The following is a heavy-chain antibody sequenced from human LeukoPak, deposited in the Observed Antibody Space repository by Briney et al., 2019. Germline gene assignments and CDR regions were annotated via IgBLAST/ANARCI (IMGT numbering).Heavy chain of an antibody. CDR3: ASLPRYCSSTSCYNYYYYMDV. CDR1: GYTFTSYD. CDR2: MNPNSGNT. J-gene: IGHJ6*03. Sequence: ASVKVSCKASGYTFTSYDINWVRQAPGQGLEWMGWMNPNSGNTGYAQKFQGRVSMTRDTSTSTAYMELSSLTSEDTAVYYCASLPRYCSSTSCYNYYYYMDVWGKGTTVTVSS. V-gene: IGHV1-8*01. D-gene: IGHD2-2*01.